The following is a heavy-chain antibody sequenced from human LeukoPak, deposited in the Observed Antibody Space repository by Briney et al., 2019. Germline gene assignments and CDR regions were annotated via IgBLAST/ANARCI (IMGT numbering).Heavy chain of an antibody. Sequence: GGSLRLSCVASGFTFSNYAMHWVRQAPGKGLEWVALMSYDRSNKYYADSVKGRFTISRDNSKNTLYLQMDSLRPEDTSVYYCASGGAYPYADLDYWGQGTLVTVSS. CDR3: ASGGAYPYADLDY. V-gene: IGHV3-30-3*01. J-gene: IGHJ4*02. CDR2: MSYDRSNK. CDR1: GFTFSNYA. D-gene: IGHD3-10*01.